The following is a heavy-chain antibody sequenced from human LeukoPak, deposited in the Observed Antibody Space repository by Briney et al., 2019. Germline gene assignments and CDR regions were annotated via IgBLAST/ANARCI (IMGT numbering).Heavy chain of an antibody. V-gene: IGHV3-21*01. J-gene: IGHJ4*02. CDR3: AREDYADYFDY. Sequence: GGSLRLSCVASGFSLGTYVMNWVRQSPGKGLEWVSSITSSGAYIFYADSVKGRFTISRDNAKDSLYLQMNSLGPEDTAVYYCAREDYADYFDYWGQGTLVTVSS. CDR2: ITSSGAYI. D-gene: IGHD4-17*01. CDR1: GFSLGTYV.